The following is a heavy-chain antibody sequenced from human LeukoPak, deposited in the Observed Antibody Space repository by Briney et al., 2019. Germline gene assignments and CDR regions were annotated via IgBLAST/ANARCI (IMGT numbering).Heavy chain of an antibody. V-gene: IGHV1-69*13. CDR3: AATIVVVPAASWAAYYYYYGMDV. D-gene: IGHD2-2*01. Sequence: SVKVSCKASGGTFSSYAISWVRQAPGQGLEWMGGIIPIFGTANYAQKFQGRVTITADESTSTAYMELSSLRSEDTAVYYCAATIVVVPAASWAAYYYYYGMDVWGKGTTVTVSS. CDR2: IIPIFGTA. J-gene: IGHJ6*04. CDR1: GGTFSSYA.